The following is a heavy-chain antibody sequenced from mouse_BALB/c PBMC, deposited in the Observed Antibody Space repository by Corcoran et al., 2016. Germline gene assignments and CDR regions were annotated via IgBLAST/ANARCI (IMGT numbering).Heavy chain of an antibody. CDR3: ARWDWYFDV. V-gene: IGHV14-3*02. CDR2: IDPANGNT. Sequence: EVQLQQSGAEIVKPGASVKLYCTASGFNIKDTYMHWVKQRPEQGLEWIGRIDPANGNTKYDPKFQGKATITADTSSNTAYLQLSSLTSEDTAVYYCARWDWYFDVWGAGTTVTVSS. J-gene: IGHJ1*01. CDR1: GFNIKDTY.